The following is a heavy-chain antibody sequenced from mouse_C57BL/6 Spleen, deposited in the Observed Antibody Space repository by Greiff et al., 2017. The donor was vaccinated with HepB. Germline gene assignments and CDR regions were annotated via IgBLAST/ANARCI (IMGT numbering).Heavy chain of an antibody. CDR3: AREGTGTFAY. J-gene: IGHJ3*01. Sequence: DVKLVESEGGLVQPGSSMKLSCTASGFTFSDYYMAWVRQVPEKGLEWVANINYDGSSTYYLDSLKSRFIISRDNAKNILYLQMSSLKSEDTATYYCAREGTGTFAYWGQGTLVTVSA. D-gene: IGHD4-1*01. CDR1: GFTFSDYY. V-gene: IGHV5-16*01. CDR2: INYDGSST.